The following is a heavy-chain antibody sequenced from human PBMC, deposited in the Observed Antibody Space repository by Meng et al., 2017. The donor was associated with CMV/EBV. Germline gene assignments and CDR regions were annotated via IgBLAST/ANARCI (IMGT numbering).Heavy chain of an antibody. J-gene: IGHJ4*02. CDR2: INHSGST. V-gene: IGHV4-34*01. CDR1: GFTFSSYA. CDR3: ARGKNYYGSGSYYMQAYYFDY. Sequence: SCAASGFTFSSYAMHWVRQAPGKGLEWIGEINHSGSTNYNPSLKSRVTISVDTSKNQFSLKLSSVTAADTAVYYCARGKNYYGSGSYYMQAYYFDYWGQGTLVTVSS. D-gene: IGHD3-10*01.